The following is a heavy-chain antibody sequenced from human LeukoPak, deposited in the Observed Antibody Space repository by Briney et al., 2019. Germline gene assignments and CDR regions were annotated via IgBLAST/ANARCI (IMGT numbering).Heavy chain of an antibody. J-gene: IGHJ4*02. CDR3: LGGPNFDY. V-gene: IGHV3-23*01. CDR1: GFTFSTYA. Sequence: GGSLRLSCAASGFTFSTYAMSWVRQAPGRGLEWVSSISGGGTYTYYADSVKGRFTISRDNSKNTLYLQMNSLRAEDTAVYYCLGGPNFDYWGQGALVTVSS. CDR2: ISGGGTYT.